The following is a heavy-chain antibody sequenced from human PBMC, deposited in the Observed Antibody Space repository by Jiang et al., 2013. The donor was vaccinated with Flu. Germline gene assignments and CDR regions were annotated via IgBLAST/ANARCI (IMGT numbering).Heavy chain of an antibody. J-gene: IGHJ4*02. Sequence: PGLVKPSETLSLTCTVSGGSISSYYRSWIRQPPGKGLEWIGYIYYSGSTNYNPSLKSRVTISVDTSKNQFSLKLSSVTAADTAVYYCARASRYYYDSSGYLDYWGQGTLVTVSS. D-gene: IGHD3-22*01. CDR1: GGSISSYY. V-gene: IGHV4-59*01. CDR3: ARASRYYYDSSGYLDY. CDR2: IYYSGST.